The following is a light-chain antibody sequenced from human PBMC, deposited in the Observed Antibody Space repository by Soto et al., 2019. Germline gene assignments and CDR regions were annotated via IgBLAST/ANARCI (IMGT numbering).Light chain of an antibody. CDR2: GAS. V-gene: IGKV3-15*01. CDR1: QSVSSN. CDR3: QQRSNWPPIT. J-gene: IGKJ5*01. Sequence: EIVLTQSPGTLSLSPGERATLSCRASQSVSSNLAWYQQKPGQAPRLLIYGASTRATGIPARFSGSGSGTEFTLTISSLQSEDFAVYYCQQRSNWPPITFGQGTLLEIK.